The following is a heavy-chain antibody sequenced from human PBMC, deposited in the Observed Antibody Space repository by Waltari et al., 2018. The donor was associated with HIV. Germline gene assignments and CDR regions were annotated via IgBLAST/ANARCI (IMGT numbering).Heavy chain of an antibody. J-gene: IGHJ4*02. CDR1: GFSLSTSGVG. Sequence: QITLKESGPTLVKPTQTLTLTCTFSGFSLSTSGVGVGWIRQPPGKALEWLTLFYWNDDKRYSPSLKSRLTITKDTSKNQVVLTMTNMDPVDTATYYCAHSTSDSILWPPHFENWGQGTLVTVSS. CDR2: FYWNDDK. V-gene: IGHV2-5*01. CDR3: AHSTSDSILWPPHFEN. D-gene: IGHD3-16*01.